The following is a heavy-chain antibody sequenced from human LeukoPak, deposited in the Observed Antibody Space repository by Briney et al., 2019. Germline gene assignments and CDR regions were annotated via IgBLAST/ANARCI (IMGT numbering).Heavy chain of an antibody. V-gene: IGHV3-48*04. CDR1: GLTFSNYG. J-gene: IGHJ4*02. CDR3: ARGGYGSETRGYSPTLLDC. D-gene: IGHD3-22*01. Sequence: GGSLRLSCAASGLTFSNYGMNWVRQAPGKGLEWVSYISSSGSTIYYADSVKGRFTISRDNAKNSLYLQMNSLRAEDTAVFYCARGGYGSETRGYSPTLLDCWGQGTLVTVSS. CDR2: ISSSGSTI.